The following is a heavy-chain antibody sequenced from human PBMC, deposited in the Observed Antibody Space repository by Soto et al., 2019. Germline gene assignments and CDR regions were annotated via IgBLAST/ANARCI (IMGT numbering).Heavy chain of an antibody. CDR3: VREKYCSGGSCYSDY. D-gene: IGHD2-15*01. CDR1: GFAFSHYF. V-gene: IGHV3-11*01. J-gene: IGHJ4*02. Sequence: QVQLVESGGGLAKPGGSLRLSCAASGFAFSHYFMSGIRQAPGRGLEWVSHISNSGSTTYYADSVKGRFTISRDNAKDSLSLQMNSLRAEDTAVYYGVREKYCSGGSCYSDYWGQGTLVTVSS. CDR2: ISNSGSTT.